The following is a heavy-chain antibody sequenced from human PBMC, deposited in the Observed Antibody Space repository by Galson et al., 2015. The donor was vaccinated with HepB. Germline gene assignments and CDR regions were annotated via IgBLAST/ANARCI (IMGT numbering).Heavy chain of an antibody. J-gene: IGHJ3*02. CDR3: ARLLGDYYDSSGSHDAFDI. D-gene: IGHD3-22*01. V-gene: IGHV4-4*07. Sequence: TLSLTCTVSGDSMSGYYWSWIRQPAGKGLEWIGRIYTSGSTNYNPSLKSRVTILLDSSRNHFSLRLRSVTAADTAVYYCARLLGDYYDSSGSHDAFDIWGQGTMVTVSS. CDR2: IYTSGST. CDR1: GDSMSGYY.